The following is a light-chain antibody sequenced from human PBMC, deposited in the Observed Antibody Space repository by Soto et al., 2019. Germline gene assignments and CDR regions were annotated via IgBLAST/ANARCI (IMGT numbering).Light chain of an antibody. V-gene: IGKV2-28*01. Sequence: DIVMTQSPVSLPVTPGEPASISCRSSQSLLHSNASNYLDWYLQKPGQSPQLLIYLGSNRASGVPDMFSGSGSGTDFTLTISRVEAEDVGVYYCMQALQTPLTFGGGTKVEIK. CDR2: LGS. CDR3: MQALQTPLT. CDR1: QSLLHSNASNY. J-gene: IGKJ4*01.